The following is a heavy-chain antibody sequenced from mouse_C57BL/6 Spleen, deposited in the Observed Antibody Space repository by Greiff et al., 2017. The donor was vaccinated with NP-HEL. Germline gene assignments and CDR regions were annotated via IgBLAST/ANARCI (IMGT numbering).Heavy chain of an antibody. J-gene: IGHJ1*03. V-gene: IGHV5-4*03. CDR3: ARGSYSNLYDV. CDR1: GFTFSSYA. Sequence: EVKLVESGGGLVKPGGSLKLSCAASGFTFSSYAMSWVRQTPEKRLEWVATISDGGSYTYYPDNVKGRFTISRDNAKNNLYLQMSHLKSEDTAMYYCARGSYSNLYDVWGTGTTVTVSS. D-gene: IGHD2-5*01. CDR2: ISDGGSYT.